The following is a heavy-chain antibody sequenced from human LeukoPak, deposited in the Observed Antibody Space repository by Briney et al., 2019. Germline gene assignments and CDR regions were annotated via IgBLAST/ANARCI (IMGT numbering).Heavy chain of an antibody. J-gene: IGHJ4*02. CDR3: ARSIAARLTRVVVAATLYDY. V-gene: IGHV4-59*01. CDR2: IYYSGST. D-gene: IGHD2-15*01. CDR1: GGSISRYY. Sequence: SETLSLTCTVSGGSISRYYWSWIRQPPGKGLEWIGYIYYSGSTNYNPSLKSRVTISVDTSKNQFSLKLSSVTAADTAVYYCARSIAARLTRVVVAATLYDYWGQGTLVTVSS.